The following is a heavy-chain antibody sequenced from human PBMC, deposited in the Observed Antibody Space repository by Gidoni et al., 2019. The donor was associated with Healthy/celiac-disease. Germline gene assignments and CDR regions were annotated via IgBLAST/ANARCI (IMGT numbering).Heavy chain of an antibody. CDR2: ISGSGGST. CDR3: AKDWGIAVAGTGFGDY. D-gene: IGHD6-19*01. J-gene: IGHJ4*02. V-gene: IGHV3-23*01. Sequence: EVQLLESGGGLVQPGGSLRLSCAASGFTLSIYAMSWLRQAPGKGLEWVSAISGSGGSTYYADSVTGRFTISGDNSKNTLYLQMNSLRAEDTAVYYCAKDWGIAVAGTGFGDYWGQGTLVTVSA. CDR1: GFTLSIYA.